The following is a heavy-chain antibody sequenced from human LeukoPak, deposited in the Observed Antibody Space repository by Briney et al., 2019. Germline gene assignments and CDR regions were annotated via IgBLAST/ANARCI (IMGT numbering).Heavy chain of an antibody. J-gene: IGHJ4*02. CDR2: IYYSGST. Sequence: PSETLSLTCTVSGGSISSGGYYWSWIRQHPGKGLEWIGYIYYSGSTYYNPSLKSRVTISVDTSKNQFSLKLSSVTAADTAVYYCARGKRRIDYYDSSAPEDYWGQGTLVTVSS. V-gene: IGHV4-31*03. CDR3: ARGKRRIDYYDSSAPEDY. D-gene: IGHD3-22*01. CDR1: GGSISSGGYY.